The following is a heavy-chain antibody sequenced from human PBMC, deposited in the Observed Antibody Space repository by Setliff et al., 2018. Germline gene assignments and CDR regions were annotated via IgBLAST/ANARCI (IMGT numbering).Heavy chain of an antibody. CDR2: VYDSGTT. J-gene: IGHJ3*02. CDR3: ARTPRGGNSAFDI. V-gene: IGHV4-34*01. Sequence: SETLSLTCAVYGGSFSGYYWGWIRQPPGKGLEWIGTVYDSGTTYYNPSLKSRVTIFVDTSKNQFSLNLNSVTAADTGVYYCARTPRGGNSAFDIWGQGTMVTVSS. D-gene: IGHD2-21*02. CDR1: GGSFSGYY.